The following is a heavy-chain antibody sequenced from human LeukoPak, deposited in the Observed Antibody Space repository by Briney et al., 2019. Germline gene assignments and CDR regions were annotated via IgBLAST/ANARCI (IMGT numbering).Heavy chain of an antibody. CDR2: NNYNGIT. V-gene: IGHV4-59*08. CDR1: GGSISSYY. Sequence: SETLSLTCTVSGGSISSYYWSWIRQPPGKGLEWIGYNNYNGITNYDPSLKSRVTISVDTSKNQFSLKLTSVTAADTAIYYCARQGNWNLDYWGQGTLVTVSS. CDR3: ARQGNWNLDY. J-gene: IGHJ4*02. D-gene: IGHD1-1*01.